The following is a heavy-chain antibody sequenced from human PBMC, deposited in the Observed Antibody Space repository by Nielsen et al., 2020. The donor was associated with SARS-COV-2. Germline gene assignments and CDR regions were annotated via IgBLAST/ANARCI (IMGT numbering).Heavy chain of an antibody. J-gene: IGHJ4*02. CDR1: GFTFSSYG. D-gene: IGHD6-13*01. Sequence: GGSLRLSCAASGFTFSSYGMHWVRQAPGKGLEWVAVIWYDGSNKYYADSVKGRFTISRDNSKNTLYLQMNSLRAEDTAVYYCVYSSSWYYFDYWGQGTLVTVSS. CDR3: VYSSSWYYFDY. CDR2: IWYDGSNK. V-gene: IGHV3-30*02.